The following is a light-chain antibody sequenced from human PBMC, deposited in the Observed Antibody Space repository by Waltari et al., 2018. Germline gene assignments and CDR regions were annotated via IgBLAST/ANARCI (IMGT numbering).Light chain of an antibody. Sequence: ELVLTQSPGTLSLSPGERATLSCRASQSVGRSLAWYQQKPGQAPRLLISGASSRATGVPDRFSGSGSGTDFSLTISRLEPEDFAVYYCQHYVRLPVTFGQGTKVEIK. CDR3: QHYVRLPVT. V-gene: IGKV3-20*01. CDR2: GAS. J-gene: IGKJ1*01. CDR1: QSVGRS.